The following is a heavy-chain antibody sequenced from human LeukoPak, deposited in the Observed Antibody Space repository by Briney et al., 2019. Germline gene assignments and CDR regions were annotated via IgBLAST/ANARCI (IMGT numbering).Heavy chain of an antibody. V-gene: IGHV1-69*13. J-gene: IGHJ4*02. Sequence: ASVKVSCKASGGTFSSYAISWVRQAPGQGLEWMGGIIPIFGTANYAQKFQGRVTITADESTSTAYMELSSLRSEDTAVYYCARGALVQHGYSYGHPYFDYWGQGTLVTVSS. CDR1: GGTFSSYA. D-gene: IGHD5-18*01. CDR2: IIPIFGTA. CDR3: ARGALVQHGYSYGHPYFDY.